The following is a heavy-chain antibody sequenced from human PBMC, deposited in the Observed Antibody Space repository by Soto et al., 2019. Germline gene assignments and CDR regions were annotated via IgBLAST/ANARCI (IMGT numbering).Heavy chain of an antibody. V-gene: IGHV4-4*07. Sequence: LALMTIASGARISTYYRGWIREAAGKGLEWIGRIYTSGSTNYNPSLKSRVTMSVDTSKNQFSLKLSSVKAADTAVYYCARESLKESITMTVVGDDWGQGTLVT. CDR1: GARISTYY. D-gene: IGHD3-22*01. J-gene: IGHJ4*02. CDR2: IYTSGST. CDR3: ARESLKESITMTVVGDD.